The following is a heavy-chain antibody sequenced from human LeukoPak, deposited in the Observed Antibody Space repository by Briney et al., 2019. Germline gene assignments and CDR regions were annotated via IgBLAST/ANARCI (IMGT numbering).Heavy chain of an antibody. V-gene: IGHV1-8*03. CDR2: MNPNSGNT. CDR3: ARSNRGYNWFDP. D-gene: IGHD2/OR15-2a*01. Sequence: ASVKVSCKASGYTFTSYDINWVRQATGQGLEWMGWMNPNSGNTGYAQKFQGRVTITRNTSISTAYMELSSLRSEDTAVYYCARSNRGYNWFDPWGQGTLVTASS. CDR1: GYTFTSYD. J-gene: IGHJ5*02.